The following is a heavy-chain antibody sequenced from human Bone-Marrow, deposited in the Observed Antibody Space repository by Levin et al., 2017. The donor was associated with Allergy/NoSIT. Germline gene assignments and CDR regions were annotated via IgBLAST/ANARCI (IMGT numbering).Heavy chain of an antibody. CDR1: GFSLTTSGVG. D-gene: IGHD2-21*01. J-gene: IGHJ5*02. CDR2: IYWDGDQ. V-gene: IGHV2-5*02. Sequence: GSGPTLVKPTQTLTLTCNVSGFSLTTSGVGVAWLRQPPRKALEWLAVIYWDGDQRYSPSLKNRVTISEGTSKNLVVLTMTDVDPEDTGTYFCAHSQVMFNPRGFFDPWGQGILVIVSS. CDR3: AHSQVMFNPRGFFDP.